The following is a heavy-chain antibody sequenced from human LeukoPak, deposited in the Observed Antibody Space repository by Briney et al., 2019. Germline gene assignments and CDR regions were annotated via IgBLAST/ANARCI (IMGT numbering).Heavy chain of an antibody. CDR1: GGSIRSYY. CDR2: IYYSGST. CDR3: ARTDSTVSMLYPFDH. V-gene: IGHV4-59*01. D-gene: IGHD4-17*01. J-gene: IGHJ4*02. Sequence: SETLSLPCTVSGGSIRSYYWRWIRQPPGRGLEWIAYIYYSGSTTYNASLKSGVCTTVGTNKNKYSLKLSSVIATDTAAYYYARTDSTVSMLYPFDHWGQGTLVTVSS.